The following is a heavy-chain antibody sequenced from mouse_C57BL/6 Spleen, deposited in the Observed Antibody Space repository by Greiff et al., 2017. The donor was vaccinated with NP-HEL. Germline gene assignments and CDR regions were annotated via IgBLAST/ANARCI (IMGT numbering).Heavy chain of an antibody. J-gene: IGHJ1*03. V-gene: IGHV1-69*01. CDR3: ARGDYYGSSYYWYFDV. CDR2: IDPSDSYT. Sequence: VQVVESGAELVMPGASVKLSCKASGYTFTSYWMHWVKQRPGQGLEWIGEIDPSDSYTNYNQKFKGKSTLTVDKSSSTAYMQLSSLTSEDSAVYYCARGDYYGSSYYWYFDVWGTGTTVTVSS. D-gene: IGHD1-1*01. CDR1: GYTFTSYW.